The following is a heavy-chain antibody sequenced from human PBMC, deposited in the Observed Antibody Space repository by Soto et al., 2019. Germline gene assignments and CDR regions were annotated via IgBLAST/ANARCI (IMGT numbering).Heavy chain of an antibody. D-gene: IGHD3-10*01. Sequence: SETLSLTCTVSGGSISSGGYYWSWIRQHPGKGLEWIGYIYYSGSTYYNPSLKSRVTISVDTSKNQFSLKLSSVTAADTAVYYCASLPYGSGIHYFDYWGQGTLVTVSS. V-gene: IGHV4-31*03. CDR3: ASLPYGSGIHYFDY. J-gene: IGHJ4*02. CDR1: GGSISSGGYY. CDR2: IYYSGST.